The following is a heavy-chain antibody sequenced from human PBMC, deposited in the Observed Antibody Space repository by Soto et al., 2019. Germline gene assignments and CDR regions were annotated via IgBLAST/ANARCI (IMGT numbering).Heavy chain of an antibody. CDR1: GFTLMDYD. CDR3: AKDWRRGGYCSHANCYAGSSVGYFFDY. Sequence: GGSLRLSCAGSGFTLMDYDMHWVRQTPGKGLEWVAATSADGSYRRYADSVKGRFTISGDNSKNTLNLQMTSLRAEDTALYYCAKDWRRGGYCSHANCYAGSSVGYFFDYWGHGTLVTVSS. V-gene: IGHV3-30*18. J-gene: IGHJ4*01. D-gene: IGHD2-2*01. CDR2: TSADGSYR.